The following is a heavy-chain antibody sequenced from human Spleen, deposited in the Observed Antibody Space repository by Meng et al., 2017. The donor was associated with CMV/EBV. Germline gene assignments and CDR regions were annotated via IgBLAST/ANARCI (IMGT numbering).Heavy chain of an antibody. CDR1: RFSFRNYA. J-gene: IGHJ4*02. CDR2: ISSDGNKR. V-gene: IGHV3-30-3*01. Sequence: LSLTCAASRFSFRNYAMHWVRQAPGKGLEWVAVISSDGNKRYYADSVKGRFTISRDNSKNTLFMQMNSLRAEDTAVYYCARDRNYYDSSDYYFAAAGPDYWGQGTLVTVSS. D-gene: IGHD3-22*01. CDR3: ARDRNYYDSSDYYFAAAGPDY.